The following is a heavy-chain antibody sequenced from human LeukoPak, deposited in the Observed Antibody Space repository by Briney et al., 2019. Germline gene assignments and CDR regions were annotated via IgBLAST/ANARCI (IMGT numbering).Heavy chain of an antibody. CDR1: GGTFSSYA. D-gene: IGHD2-2*01. CDR2: IIPIFGTA. V-gene: IGHV1-69*13. J-gene: IGHJ4*02. CDR3: ASTSSPLYYFDY. Sequence: SVKVSCKASGGTFSSYAISWVRQAPGQGLEWMGRIIPIFGTANYAQKFQGRVTITADESTSTAYMELSSLRSEDTAVYYCASTSSPLYYFDYWGQGTLVTVSS.